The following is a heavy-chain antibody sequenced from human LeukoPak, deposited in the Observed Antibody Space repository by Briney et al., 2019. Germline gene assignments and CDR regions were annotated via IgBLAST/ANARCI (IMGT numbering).Heavy chain of an antibody. V-gene: IGHV4-39*07. D-gene: IGHD5-24*01. J-gene: IGHJ4*02. Sequence: SETLSLTCTVSGGSLSSSSYYWGWVRQPPGKGLEWIGSIYYSGSTYYNTSLKSRVTISVDTSKNQFSLKLSSVTAADTAVYYCAREDGYNDDYWGQGTLVTVSS. CDR3: AREDGYNDDY. CDR1: GGSLSSSSYY. CDR2: IYYSGST.